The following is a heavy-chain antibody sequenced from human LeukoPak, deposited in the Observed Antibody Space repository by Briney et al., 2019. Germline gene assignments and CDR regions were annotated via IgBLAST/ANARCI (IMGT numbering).Heavy chain of an antibody. CDR3: ARDQKWLRFDY. CDR1: GGTFSSYA. D-gene: IGHD5-12*01. Sequence: GASVKVSCKASGGTFSSYAISWVRQAPGQGLEWMGRIIPIFGTANYAQKFQGRVTITTDESTSTAYMELSSLRSEDTAVYYCARDQKWLRFDYWGQGTLVTVSS. J-gene: IGHJ4*02. CDR2: IIPIFGTA. V-gene: IGHV1-69*05.